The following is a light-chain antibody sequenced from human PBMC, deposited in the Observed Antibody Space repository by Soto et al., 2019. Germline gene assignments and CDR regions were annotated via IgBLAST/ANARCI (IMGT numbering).Light chain of an antibody. J-gene: IGKJ2*01. CDR2: AAS. CDR3: QQYYSYPAT. V-gene: IGKV1-8*01. Sequence: AIRMTQSPSSFSASTGDRVTITCRASQGISSYLAWYQQKPGKAPKLLIYAASTLQSGVPSRFSGSGSGTDFILTISCLQSEDFAIYYCQQYYSYPATFGQGTKLEIK. CDR1: QGISSY.